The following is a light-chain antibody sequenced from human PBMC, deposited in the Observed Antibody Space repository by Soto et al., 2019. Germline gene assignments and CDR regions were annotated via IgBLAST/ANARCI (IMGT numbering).Light chain of an antibody. CDR2: GNS. Sequence: QAVVTQPPSVSGAPGQRVTISCTGSSSNIGANYDVHWYQQLPGTAPKLLIYGNSNRPSGVPDRFSASKSDTSASLAITGLQAEDEADYYCQSYDSSLSGSVFGGGTKVTVL. CDR1: SSNIGANYD. V-gene: IGLV1-40*01. J-gene: IGLJ2*01. CDR3: QSYDSSLSGSV.